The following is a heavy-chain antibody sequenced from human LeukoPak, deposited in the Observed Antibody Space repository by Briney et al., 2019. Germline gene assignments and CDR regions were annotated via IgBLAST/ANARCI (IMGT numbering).Heavy chain of an antibody. J-gene: IGHJ4*02. D-gene: IGHD4-17*01. V-gene: IGHV1-46*02. CDR2: INPSGGST. CDR1: GYTFNYYY. CDR3: ARCARLYGDLDY. Sequence: ASVKVSCKTSGYTFNYYYIHWVRQAPGQGFQWMGTINPSGGSTSYAQNFQGRVTMTRDTSTSTVYMELSILRSEDTAVYYCARCARLYGDLDYWGQGTLVTVSS.